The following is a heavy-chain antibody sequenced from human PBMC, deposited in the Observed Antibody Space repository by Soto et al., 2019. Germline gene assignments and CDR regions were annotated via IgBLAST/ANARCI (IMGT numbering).Heavy chain of an antibody. CDR3: AKRRHPIRTPYYYYGMDV. CDR1: GFTFSSYA. CDR2: ISGSGGST. V-gene: IGHV3-23*01. Sequence: EVQLLESGGGLVQPGGSLRLSCAASGFTFSSYAMSWVRQAPGKGLEWVSAISGSGGSTYYADSVKGRFTISRDNSKNTLYLQMNSLRAEDTAVYYCAKRRHPIRTPYYYYGMDVWGQGTTVTVSS. D-gene: IGHD4-17*01. J-gene: IGHJ6*02.